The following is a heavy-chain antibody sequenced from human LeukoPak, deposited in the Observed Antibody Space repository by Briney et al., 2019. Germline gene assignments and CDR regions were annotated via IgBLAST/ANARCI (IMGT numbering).Heavy chain of an antibody. D-gene: IGHD3-22*01. J-gene: IGHJ3*02. CDR2: IIPIFGTA. Sequence: GSSVKVSCKASGGTFSSYAISWVRQAPGQGLEWMGGIIPIFGTANYAQKFQGRVTITTDESTSTAYMELSSLRSEDTAVYYCAREDSDALVVTGVAFDIWGQGTMVTVSS. CDR1: GGTFSSYA. V-gene: IGHV1-69*05. CDR3: AREDSDALVVTGVAFDI.